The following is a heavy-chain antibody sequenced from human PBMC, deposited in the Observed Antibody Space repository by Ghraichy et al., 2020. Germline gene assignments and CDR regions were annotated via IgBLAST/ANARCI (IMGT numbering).Heavy chain of an antibody. D-gene: IGHD3-10*01. CDR1: GFTFSSYT. V-gene: IGHV3-23*01. J-gene: IGHJ4*02. CDR3: AKGGYFRSGSYSEITQRPFDY. CDR2: ISGGGDST. Sequence: GGSLRLSCAASGFTFSSYTMTWVRQAPGKGLEWVSAISGGGDSTYYADSVKGRFTISRDNSRNTLYLQMNSLRAEDTAVYYCAKGGYFRSGSYSEITQRPFDYWGQGTLVTVSS.